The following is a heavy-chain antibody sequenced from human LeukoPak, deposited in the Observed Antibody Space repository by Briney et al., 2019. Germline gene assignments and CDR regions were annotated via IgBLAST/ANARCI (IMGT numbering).Heavy chain of an antibody. CDR1: GYTFSSYA. V-gene: IGHV1-3*01. D-gene: IGHD3-10*01. CDR3: ARAGRPMIGGVTPLEHFDS. J-gene: IGHJ4*02. Sequence: ASVKVSCKASGYTFSSYAIHWVRQAPGQGLGWMGWINAGVGNTKYSEKFQDRVTVTRDTPATTAYMELSSLRAEDTAVYYCARAGRPMIGGVTPLEHFDSWGQGTLVTVSS. CDR2: INAGVGNT.